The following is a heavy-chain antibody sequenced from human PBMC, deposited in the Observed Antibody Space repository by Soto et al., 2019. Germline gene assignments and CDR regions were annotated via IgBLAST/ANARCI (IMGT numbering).Heavy chain of an antibody. J-gene: IGHJ6*03. D-gene: IGHD6-6*01. CDR1: GYTFTGYY. CDR3: AREYSSSPPYYYYYMDV. Sequence: GASVKVSCKASGYTFTGYYTHWVRQAPGQGLEWMGWINPNSGGTNYAQKFQGWVTMTRDTSISTAYMELSRLRSDDTAVYYCAREYSSSPPYYYYYMDVWGKGTTVTVS. CDR2: INPNSGGT. V-gene: IGHV1-2*04.